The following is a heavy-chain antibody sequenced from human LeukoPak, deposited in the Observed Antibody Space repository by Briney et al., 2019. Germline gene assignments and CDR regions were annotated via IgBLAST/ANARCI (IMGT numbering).Heavy chain of an antibody. Sequence: GGSLRLSCAASGFTFSTFAMIWVRQPPGKGLEWVSSIFPSGGEIHYADSVRGRFTISRDNSKSTLSPQMNSLRAEDTAIYYCARDQQLVYFDYWGQGTLVTVSS. V-gene: IGHV3-23*01. J-gene: IGHJ4*02. CDR3: ARDQQLVYFDY. CDR1: GFTFSTFA. D-gene: IGHD6-13*01. CDR2: IFPSGGEI.